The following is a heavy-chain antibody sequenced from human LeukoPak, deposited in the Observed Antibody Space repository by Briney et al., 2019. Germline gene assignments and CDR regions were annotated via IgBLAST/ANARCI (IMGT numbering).Heavy chain of an antibody. Sequence: GSLRLSCAASGFTVNSNYMSWVRQAPGKGLEWIGEIYHSGSTNYNPSLKSRVTISVDKSKNQLSLKLSSVTAEDTAVYYCAKTTASLKAGYNLYYFDYWGQGTLVTVSS. CDR2: IYHSGST. CDR3: AKTTASLKAGYNLYYFDY. V-gene: IGHV4-4*02. J-gene: IGHJ4*02. D-gene: IGHD5-24*01. CDR1: GFTVNSNY.